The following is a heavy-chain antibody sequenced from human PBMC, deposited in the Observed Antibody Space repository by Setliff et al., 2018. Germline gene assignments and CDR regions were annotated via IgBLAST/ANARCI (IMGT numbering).Heavy chain of an antibody. D-gene: IGHD3-3*01. Sequence: SETLSLTCTVSGGSISTYYWSWIRQSAGKGLEWIGRVHSSGSTNYNHSLKSRVTMSLDTTNNQVSLKLTSVTAADTAVYYCARSAAWEWFIIDYWGQGTLVTVSS. CDR1: GGSISTYY. CDR3: ARSAAWEWFIIDY. CDR2: VHSSGST. J-gene: IGHJ4*02. V-gene: IGHV4-4*07.